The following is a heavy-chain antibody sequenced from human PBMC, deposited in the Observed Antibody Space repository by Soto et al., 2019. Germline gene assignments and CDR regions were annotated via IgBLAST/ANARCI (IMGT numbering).Heavy chain of an antibody. V-gene: IGHV1-3*01. CDR2: INAGNGNT. CDR3: ASSWAAAGTHYFDY. D-gene: IGHD6-13*01. Sequence: VQLVQSGAEVKKPGASVKVSCKASGYTFTSYVMHWVRQAPGQRLEWMGWINAGNGNTEYSQKFQGRVTITRDTTASTAYMELSSLRSEDTTVYYCASSWAAAGTHYFDYWGQGTLVTVSS. CDR1: GYTFTSYV. J-gene: IGHJ4*02.